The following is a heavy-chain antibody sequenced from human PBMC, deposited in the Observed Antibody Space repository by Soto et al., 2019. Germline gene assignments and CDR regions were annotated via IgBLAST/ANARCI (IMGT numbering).Heavy chain of an antibody. V-gene: IGHV3-30*18. Sequence: QVQLVESGGGVVQPGRSLRLSCAASGFTFSSYGMHWVRQAPGKGLEWVAVISYDGSNKYYADSVKGRFTISRDNSKNTLYLQMNSRRAEDTAVYYCANNFWSGTTPRTCYYGMDVWGQWTTVTVS. D-gene: IGHD3-3*01. CDR1: GFTFSSYG. CDR2: ISYDGSNK. J-gene: IGHJ6*02. CDR3: ANNFWSGTTPRTCYYGMDV.